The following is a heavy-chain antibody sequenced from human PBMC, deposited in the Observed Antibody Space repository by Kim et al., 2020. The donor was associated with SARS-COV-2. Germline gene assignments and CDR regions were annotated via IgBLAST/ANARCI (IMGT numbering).Heavy chain of an antibody. CDR3: AKPMVRGVKYYYGMDV. Sequence: DSVKGRFTISRDNSKNSLDLQMNSLRTEDTALYYCAKPMVRGVKYYYGMDVWGQGTTVTVSS. V-gene: IGHV3-43*01. D-gene: IGHD3-10*01. J-gene: IGHJ6*02.